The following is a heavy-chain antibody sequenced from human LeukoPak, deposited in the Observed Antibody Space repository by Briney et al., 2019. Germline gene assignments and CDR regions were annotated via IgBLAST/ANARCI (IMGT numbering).Heavy chain of an antibody. CDR2: ISSSSSDT. V-gene: IGHV3-11*06. CDR3: VNSGASDAGT. D-gene: IGHD6-25*01. CDR1: GFIFTDWC. J-gene: IGHJ5*01. Sequence: TGGSLRLSCAAAGFIFTDWCTSWIRQAPGKGLQWLSYISSSSSDTSYADSVRGRFTISRDNAKKSVYLQMNSLRAEDTDIYYCVNSGASDAGTWGDGTLVTVSS.